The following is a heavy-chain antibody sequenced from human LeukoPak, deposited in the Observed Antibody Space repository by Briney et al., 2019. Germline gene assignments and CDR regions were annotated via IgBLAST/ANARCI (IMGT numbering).Heavy chain of an antibody. CDR1: GFTFSNYA. CDR3: ARDGPANWDFDN. CDR2: ISSDGSVI. J-gene: IGHJ4*02. Sequence: GRSLRLSCAASGFTFSNYAIHWVRQVPGRGLEWVALISSDGSVIYDADSVKGRFTISRDNAKNSLYLQMNSLRDEDTAVYYCARDGPANWDFDNWGQGSLVTVSS. V-gene: IGHV3-30*07. D-gene: IGHD7-27*01.